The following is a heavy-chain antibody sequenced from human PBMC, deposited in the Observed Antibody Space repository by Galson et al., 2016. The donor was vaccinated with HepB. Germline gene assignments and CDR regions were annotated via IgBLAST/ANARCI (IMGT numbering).Heavy chain of an antibody. CDR1: GYTFTSYG. D-gene: IGHD2-2*01. CDR2: ISAYNGNT. V-gene: IGHV1-18*04. J-gene: IGHJ1*01. CDR3: ARATFLRPQDCSSTSCYRIEYFQH. Sequence: SVKVSCKASGYTFTSYGISWVRQAPGQGLEWMGWISAYNGNTNYAQKLQGRVTMTTDTSTGTAYMELRSLRSDDTAVYYCARATFLRPQDCSSTSCYRIEYFQHWGQGTLVTVSS.